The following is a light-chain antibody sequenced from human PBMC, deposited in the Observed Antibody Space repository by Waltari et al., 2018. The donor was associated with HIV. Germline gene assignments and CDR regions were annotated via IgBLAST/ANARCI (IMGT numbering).Light chain of an antibody. CDR1: SGSVSTTSF. CDR2: STN. CDR3: LVHMGHGAWV. V-gene: IGLV8-61*01. J-gene: IGLJ3*02. Sequence: QTVVTQEPSFSVSPGGTVTLTCGLNSGSVSTTSFPSWYQQTPGQAPRTLIFSTNIRAAGVPDLFAGSILGNKAGLTITGAQADDESDYYCLVHMGHGAWVFGGGTKLTVL.